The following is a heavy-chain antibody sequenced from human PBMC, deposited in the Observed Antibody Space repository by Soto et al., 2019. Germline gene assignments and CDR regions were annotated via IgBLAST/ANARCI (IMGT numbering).Heavy chain of an antibody. CDR3: AREGLDTAGFFDV. CDR1: EYTFTTYN. J-gene: IGHJ3*01. V-gene: IGHV1-46*01. CDR2: IDPSGGST. Sequence: ASVKVSCKASEYTFTTYNIHWVRQAPGQGLEWMTIIDPSGGSTTYAQKFQGRITVSRDDARNTLYLQMSSLRADDTAIYYCAREGLDTAGFFDVWGQGTMVTVSS. D-gene: IGHD6-13*01.